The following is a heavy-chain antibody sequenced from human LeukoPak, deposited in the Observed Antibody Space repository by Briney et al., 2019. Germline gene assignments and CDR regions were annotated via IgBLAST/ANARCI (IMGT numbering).Heavy chain of an antibody. CDR1: GGTFSSYA. J-gene: IGHJ3*02. Sequence: SVKVSCKASGGTFSSYAISWVRQAPEKGLEWMGGIIPIFGTANYAQKFQGRVTITADESTSTAYMELSSLRSEDTAVYYCAKPYYYDSSGYYYDAFDIWGQGTMVTVSS. D-gene: IGHD3-22*01. CDR2: IIPIFGTA. CDR3: AKPYYYDSSGYYYDAFDI. V-gene: IGHV1-69*13.